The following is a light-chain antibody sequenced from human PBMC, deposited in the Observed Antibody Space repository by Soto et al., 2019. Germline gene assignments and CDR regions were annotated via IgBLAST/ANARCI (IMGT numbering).Light chain of an antibody. J-gene: IGLJ1*01. V-gene: IGLV2-14*03. CDR1: SSDVGAYDF. Sequence: QSVLTQAASVSGSPGQSITISCTGTSSDVGAYDFVSWYQQHPDKAPKLMIYEVSNRPSGVSHRFSGSKSVNTATLTISGLQAEDEADYYCSSHTTSSTRVFGTGTKVTVL. CDR3: SSHTTSSTRV. CDR2: EVS.